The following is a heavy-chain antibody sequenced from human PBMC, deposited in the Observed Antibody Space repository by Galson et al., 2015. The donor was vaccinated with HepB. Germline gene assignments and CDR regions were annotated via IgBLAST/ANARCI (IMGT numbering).Heavy chain of an antibody. CDR2: IYITGGT. J-gene: IGHJ4*02. CDR1: GASMSSGSYY. Sequence: LSLTCTVSGASMSSGSYYWSWVRQPGGKGLEWIGRIYITGGTTYNPSLKSRLTMSVDTSKNQFSLTLTSVTAAATALYFCTRDDRGAAAGYWGQGTLVTVSS. D-gene: IGHD6-13*01. CDR3: TRDDRGAAAGY. V-gene: IGHV4-61*02.